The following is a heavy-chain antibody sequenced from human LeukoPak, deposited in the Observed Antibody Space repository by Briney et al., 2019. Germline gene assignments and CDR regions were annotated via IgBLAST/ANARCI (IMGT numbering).Heavy chain of an antibody. V-gene: IGHV3-21*01. Sequence: GGSLRLSCAASGFTFSSYSMNWVRQAPGKGLEWVSSVSSSTSYISYADPVKGRFTISRDNAKNSLYLQMSSLRAEDTAVYHCARAGLQYTDFDYWGQGTLVTVSS. J-gene: IGHJ4*02. CDR1: GFTFSSYS. CDR2: VSSSTSYI. CDR3: ARAGLQYTDFDY. D-gene: IGHD4-11*01.